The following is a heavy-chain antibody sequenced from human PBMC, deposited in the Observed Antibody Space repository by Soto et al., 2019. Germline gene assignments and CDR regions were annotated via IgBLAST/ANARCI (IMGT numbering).Heavy chain of an antibody. CDR1: GGSISSGDYY. J-gene: IGHJ4*02. CDR2: IYYSGST. D-gene: IGHD3-22*01. Sequence: SETLSLTCTVSGGSISSGDYYWSWIRQPPGKGLEWIGYIYYSGSTYYNPSLKSRVTISVGTSKNQFSLKLSSVTAADTAVYYCARDLLYYDSSGYSRLYFDYWGQGTLVTVSS. V-gene: IGHV4-30-4*01. CDR3: ARDLLYYDSSGYSRLYFDY.